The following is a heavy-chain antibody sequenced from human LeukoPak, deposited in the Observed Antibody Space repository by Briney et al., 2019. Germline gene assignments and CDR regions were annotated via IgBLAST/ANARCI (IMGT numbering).Heavy chain of an antibody. D-gene: IGHD2-15*01. Sequence: GGSLRLSCAASVFTLSSYWMTWVRQAPGKGREWVANIKQDGSEKYYVDSVRGRFTISRDNAKNSLYLQMNSLRVEDTAVYYCASWGPAAYCSNGSCSWGQGTLVTVSS. CDR2: IKQDGSEK. J-gene: IGHJ5*02. V-gene: IGHV3-7*01. CDR3: ASWGPAAYCSNGSCS. CDR1: VFTLSSYW.